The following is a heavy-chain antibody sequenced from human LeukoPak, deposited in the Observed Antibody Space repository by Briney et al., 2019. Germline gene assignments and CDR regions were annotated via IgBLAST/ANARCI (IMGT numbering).Heavy chain of an antibody. D-gene: IGHD4-17*01. V-gene: IGHV3-33*08. CDR1: GFTFSSYA. CDR3: ARESPTTVSPYYFDY. J-gene: IGHJ4*02. Sequence: GRSLRLSCAASGFTFSSYAMHWVRQAPGKGLEWVAVIWYDGSNNYYADSVKGRFTISRDNSKNTLYLQMNSLRAEDTAVYYCARESPTTVSPYYFDYWGQGTLVTVSS. CDR2: IWYDGSNN.